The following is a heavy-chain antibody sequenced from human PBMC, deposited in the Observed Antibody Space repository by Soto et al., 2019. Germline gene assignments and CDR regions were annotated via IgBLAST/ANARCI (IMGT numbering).Heavy chain of an antibody. Sequence: QVHLVQSGAEVKKPGASVKVSCQGSGYAFTTYGITWVRQAPGQGLEWMGWISAHNGNTNYAQKLQGRVTVTRDTSTSTAYMELRSLRYDDTAVYYCVRGRYGDYWGQGALVNVSS. CDR2: ISAHNGNT. V-gene: IGHV1-18*01. CDR3: VRGRYGDY. D-gene: IGHD1-1*01. CDR1: GYAFTTYG. J-gene: IGHJ4*02.